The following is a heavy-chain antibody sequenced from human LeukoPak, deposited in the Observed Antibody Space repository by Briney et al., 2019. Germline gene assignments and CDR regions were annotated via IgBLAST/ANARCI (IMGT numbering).Heavy chain of an antibody. Sequence: SETLSLTCTVSGYSISSGDYWGWIRQPPGKGLEWIGSIYHSGRTYYNPSLKSRVTISVDTSKNQVSLILTSVTAADTAVYYCARDLAGSPHFWGRGTLVTVSS. CDR2: IYHSGRT. CDR1: GYSISSGDY. J-gene: IGHJ4*02. CDR3: ARDLAGSPHF. D-gene: IGHD1-26*01. V-gene: IGHV4-38-2*02.